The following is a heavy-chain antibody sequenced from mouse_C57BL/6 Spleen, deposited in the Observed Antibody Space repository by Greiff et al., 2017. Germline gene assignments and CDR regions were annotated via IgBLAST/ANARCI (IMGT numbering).Heavy chain of an antibody. CDR2: IDPETGGT. V-gene: IGHV1-15*01. Sequence: VQLQQSGAELVRPGASVTLSCKASGYTFTDYEMHWVKQTPVHGLEWIGAIDPETGGTAYNQKFKGKAILTADKSSSTAYMELRSLTSEDSAVYYCTRYDYALDYWGQGTTLTVSS. J-gene: IGHJ2*01. D-gene: IGHD2-4*01. CDR1: GYTFTDYE. CDR3: TRYDYALDY.